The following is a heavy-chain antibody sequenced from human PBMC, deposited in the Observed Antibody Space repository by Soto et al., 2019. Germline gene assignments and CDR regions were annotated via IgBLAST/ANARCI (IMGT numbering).Heavy chain of an antibody. J-gene: IGHJ6*02. CDR2: ISYVGRNK. CDR3: GRYPGGCSGGSCCGGYGMDV. V-gene: IGHV3-30*04. Sequence: QVQLVESGGGVVQPGRSLRLSCAASGFTFSSYAMHWVRQAPGKGLEWVAVISYVGRNKYYADSVKGRFTISRDNSKNTLYLKMNSLRAEDTAVYYCGRYPGGCSGGSCCGGYGMDVWGQGTTVTVSS. CDR1: GFTFSSYA. D-gene: IGHD2-15*01.